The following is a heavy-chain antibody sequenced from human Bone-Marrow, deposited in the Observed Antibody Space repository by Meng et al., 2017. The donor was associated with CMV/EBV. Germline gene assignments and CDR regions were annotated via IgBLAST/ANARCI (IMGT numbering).Heavy chain of an antibody. CDR1: GFTFSSYS. CDR2: IRSKANSYAT. D-gene: IGHD3-3*01. V-gene: IGHV3-73*01. CDR3: PVLRFLEWLPR. Sequence: GESLKISCAASGFTFSSYSMNWVRQASGKGLEWVGRIRSKANSYATAYAASVKGRFTISRDDSKNTAYLQMNSLKTEDTAVYYCPVLRFLEWLPRWGQGTLVTVSS. J-gene: IGHJ4*02.